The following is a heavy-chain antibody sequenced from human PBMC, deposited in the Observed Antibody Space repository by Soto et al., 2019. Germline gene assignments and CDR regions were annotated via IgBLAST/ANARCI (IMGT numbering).Heavy chain of an antibody. V-gene: IGHV4-34*01. CDR2: INHSGST. J-gene: IGHJ5*02. CDR1: GGSFSGYY. D-gene: IGHD6-19*01. CDR3: ARAQWLVAINWFDP. Sequence: QVQLQQWGAGLLKPSETLSLTCAVYGGSFSGYYWSWIRQPPGKGLEWIGEINHSGSTNYNPSLKSRVTISVDTSKNQFSLKLSSVTAADTAVYYCARAQWLVAINWFDPWGQGTLVTVSS.